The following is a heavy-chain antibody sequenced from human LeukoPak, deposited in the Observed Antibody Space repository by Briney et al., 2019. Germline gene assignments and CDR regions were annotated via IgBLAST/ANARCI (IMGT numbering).Heavy chain of an antibody. J-gene: IGHJ6*03. V-gene: IGHV3-43*01. CDR2: ITWNGDST. D-gene: IGHD5-12*01. CDR1: GFTFDDYN. CDR3: AKDEWLRGYYYYYMDV. Sequence: PGGSLRLSCAAAGFTFDDYNMHWVRQVPGKGLEWVSLITWNGDSTYYADSVEGRFTISRDNSKNALYLQMNSLRTEDTALYYCAKDEWLRGYYYYYMDVWGKGTTVTVSS.